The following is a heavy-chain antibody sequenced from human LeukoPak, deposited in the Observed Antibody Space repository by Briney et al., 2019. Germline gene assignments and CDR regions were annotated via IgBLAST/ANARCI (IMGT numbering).Heavy chain of an antibody. CDR3: AKGGGLEWLLKPFDY. Sequence: GGSLRLSCAASGFTFSSYAMSWVRQAPGKGLEWVSAISGSGGSTYYADSVKGRFTISRDNSKNTLYLQMNSLRAEDTAVYYCAKGGGLEWLLKPFDYWGQGTLVTVSS. J-gene: IGHJ4*02. D-gene: IGHD3-3*01. CDR2: ISGSGGST. CDR1: GFTFSSYA. V-gene: IGHV3-23*01.